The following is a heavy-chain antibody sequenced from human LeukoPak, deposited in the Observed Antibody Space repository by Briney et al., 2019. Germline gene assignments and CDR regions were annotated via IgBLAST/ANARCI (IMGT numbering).Heavy chain of an antibody. Sequence: GGSLRLSCAASGFTFSSYAMSWVRQAPGKGLEWVAHINEDGSVKNYADSVKGRFTISRDNSRNSLYLQMNSLRAEDTAVYFCARGLYGMDVWGQGTTVTVSS. J-gene: IGHJ6*02. CDR3: ARGLYGMDV. CDR2: INEDGSVK. V-gene: IGHV3-7*05. CDR1: GFTFSSYA.